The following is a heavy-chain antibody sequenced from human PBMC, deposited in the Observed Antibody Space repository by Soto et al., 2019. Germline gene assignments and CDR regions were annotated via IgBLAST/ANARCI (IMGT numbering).Heavy chain of an antibody. CDR3: ATNYAYYYYYGMDV. J-gene: IGHJ6*02. CDR2: IYHSGST. V-gene: IGHV4-30-2*03. CDR1: GGSISSGGYS. Sequence: PSETLSLTCAVSGGSISSGGYSWSWIRQPPGKGLEWIGYIYHSGSTYYNPSLESRVTISVDTSKNQFSLKLSSVTAADTAVYYCATNYAYYYYYGMDVWGQGTTVTVSS. D-gene: IGHD4-4*01.